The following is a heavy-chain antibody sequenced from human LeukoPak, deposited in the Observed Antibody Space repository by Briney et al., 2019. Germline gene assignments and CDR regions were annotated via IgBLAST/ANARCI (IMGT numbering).Heavy chain of an antibody. CDR2: XSYDGSNK. CDR3: ARDRGYSGYDPPHFDY. D-gene: IGHD5-12*01. J-gene: IGHJ4*02. Sequence: VEGVXVXSYDGSNKYYADSVKGRFTISRDNSKNTLYLQMNSLRAEDTAVYYCARDRGYSGYDPPHFDYWGQGTLVTVSS. V-gene: IGHV3-30-3*01.